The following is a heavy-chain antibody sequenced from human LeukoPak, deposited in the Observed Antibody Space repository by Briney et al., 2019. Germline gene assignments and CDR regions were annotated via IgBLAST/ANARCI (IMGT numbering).Heavy chain of an antibody. CDR1: GFTFSSYW. CDR3: AKDRDVLLWFGESYFDY. CDR2: ISGSGGST. Sequence: GGSLRLSCAASGFTFSSYWMSWVRQAPGKGLEWVSAISGSGGSTYYADSVKGRFTISRDNSKNTLYLQMNSLRAEDTAVYYCAKDRDVLLWFGESYFDYWGQGTLVTVSS. D-gene: IGHD3-10*01. V-gene: IGHV3-23*01. J-gene: IGHJ4*02.